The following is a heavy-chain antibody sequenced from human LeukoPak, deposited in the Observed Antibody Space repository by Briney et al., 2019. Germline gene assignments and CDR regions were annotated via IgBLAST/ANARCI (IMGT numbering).Heavy chain of an antibody. CDR3: ARRGDGDILDY. V-gene: IGHV3-21*01. Sequence: GGALRDSCAASRFTLISYSMNGVRQARGKGLEWVSSISNSSSYIYYADSLKGRFTITRDNDKNTLYLQMNSLRAEDTAVYYCARRGDGDILDYWGQGTLVTVSS. CDR1: RFTLISYS. D-gene: IGHD3-9*01. CDR2: ISNSSSYI. J-gene: IGHJ4*02.